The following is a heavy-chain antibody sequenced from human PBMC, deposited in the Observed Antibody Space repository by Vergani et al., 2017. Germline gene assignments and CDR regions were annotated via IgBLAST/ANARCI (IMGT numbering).Heavy chain of an antibody. CDR1: GASVNSYY. D-gene: IGHD1-1*01. CDR2: IYYSGST. V-gene: IGHV4-39*01. CDR3: ARHGYNWNGAQYYFDY. J-gene: IGHJ4*02. Sequence: QVKLQESGPGLVKPSETLSLTCTVSGASVNSYYWGWIRQPPGKGLEWIGSIYYSGSTYYNPSLKSRVTISVDTSKNQFSLKLSSVTAADTAVYYCARHGYNWNGAQYYFDYWGQGTLDTVSS.